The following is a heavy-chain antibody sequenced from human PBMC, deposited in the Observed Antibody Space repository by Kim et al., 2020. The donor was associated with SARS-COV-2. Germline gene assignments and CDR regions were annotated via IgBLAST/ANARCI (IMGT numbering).Heavy chain of an antibody. CDR2: ISYDGSNK. CDR1: GFTFSSYG. CDR3: AKDQFPSRITMVRGAPYYYYYGMAV. V-gene: IGHV3-30*18. J-gene: IGHJ6*02. Sequence: GGSLRLSCAASGFTFSSYGMHWVRQAPGKGLEWVAVISYDGSNKYYADSVKGRFTISRDNSKNTLYLQMNSLRAEDTAVYYCAKDQFPSRITMVRGAPYYYYYGMAVWGQGTTVPVSS. D-gene: IGHD3-10*01.